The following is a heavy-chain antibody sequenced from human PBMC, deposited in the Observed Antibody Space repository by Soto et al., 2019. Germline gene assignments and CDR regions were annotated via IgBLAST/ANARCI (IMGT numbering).Heavy chain of an antibody. D-gene: IGHD1-1*01. CDR3: ARDGAWNHEPLDY. Sequence: ASVKVSCKASGYTFTSYGFSWVRQAPGQGLEWMGWISNYNGNTNYAQKFQDRFTMTTDTPTSTAYMELRSLRSDDTAVYFCARDGAWNHEPLDYWGQGTLVTVSS. J-gene: IGHJ4*02. CDR1: GYTFTSYG. V-gene: IGHV1-18*04. CDR2: ISNYNGNT.